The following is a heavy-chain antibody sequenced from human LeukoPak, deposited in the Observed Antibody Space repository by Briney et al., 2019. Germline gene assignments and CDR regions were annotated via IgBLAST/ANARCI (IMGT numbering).Heavy chain of an antibody. CDR3: ASQRFMGFLQPEGPSHELDY. V-gene: IGHV1-46*01. D-gene: IGHD1-1*01. Sequence: ASVKVSCKTSGYTFIAYYMHWVRQAPGQGLEWMGIINPSGGSTSYAQKFQGRVTMTRDTSTSTVYMELSSLRSEDTAVYYCASQRFMGFLQPEGPSHELDYWGQGTLVTVSS. CDR1: GYTFIAYY. CDR2: INPSGGST. J-gene: IGHJ4*02.